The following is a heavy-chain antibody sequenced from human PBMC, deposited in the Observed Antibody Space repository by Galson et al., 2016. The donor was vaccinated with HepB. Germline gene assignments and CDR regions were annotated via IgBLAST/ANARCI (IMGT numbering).Heavy chain of an antibody. CDR2: INWSGEIT. J-gene: IGHJ3*02. Sequence: SLRLSCAASGFTFDDFGMSWVRQAPGKGLEWVSGINWSGEITRYADSVKGRFTISRDNTRNSLFLQMNSLRAEDTALYHCVRVRSVGLQDAFDIWGQGTMVPVSS. V-gene: IGHV3-20*01. CDR3: VRVRSVGLQDAFDI. D-gene: IGHD5-24*01. CDR1: GFTFDDFG.